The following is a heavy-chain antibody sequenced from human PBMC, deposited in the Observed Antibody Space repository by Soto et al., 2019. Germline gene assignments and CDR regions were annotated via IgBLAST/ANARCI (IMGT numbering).Heavy chain of an antibody. CDR3: ARGPYDSSGYYTPTRYFDY. V-gene: IGHV4-31*03. CDR2: IYYSGRT. Sequence: QVQLQESGPGLVKPSQTLSLTCTVSGGSISSGGYYWSWIRQHPGKGLEWIGYIYYSGRTYYNPSPKSRFTISVDTSKNQCSLKLSSVTAADTAVYYCARGPYDSSGYYTPTRYFDYWGQGTLVTVSS. CDR1: GGSISSGGYY. J-gene: IGHJ4*02. D-gene: IGHD3-22*01.